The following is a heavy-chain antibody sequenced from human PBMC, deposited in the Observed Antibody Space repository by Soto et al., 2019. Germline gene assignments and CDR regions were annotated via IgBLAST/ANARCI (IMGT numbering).Heavy chain of an antibody. D-gene: IGHD6-13*01. J-gene: IGHJ6*02. Sequence: ASVKVSCKASGYTFTSYGISWVRQAPGQGLEWMGWISAYNGNTNYAQKLQGRVTMTTDTSTSTAYMELRSLRSDDMAVYYCARDGTAAAGTADYYYYGMDVWGQGTTVTVSS. CDR2: ISAYNGNT. CDR1: GYTFTSYG. V-gene: IGHV1-18*03. CDR3: ARDGTAAAGTADYYYYGMDV.